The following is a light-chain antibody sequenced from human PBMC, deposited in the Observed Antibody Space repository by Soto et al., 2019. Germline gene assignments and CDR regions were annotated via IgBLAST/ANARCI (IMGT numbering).Light chain of an antibody. CDR1: QDISNY. CDR3: QQYDNLPIT. Sequence: DIQMTQSPSSLSASVGDRVTITCQASQDISNYLNWYQQKPGKAPKLLIYDASNLETGVPSRFSGSGSGTDFTFTISSLQPEDIATYYCQQYDNLPITCCQGTRLEIK. V-gene: IGKV1-33*01. J-gene: IGKJ5*01. CDR2: DAS.